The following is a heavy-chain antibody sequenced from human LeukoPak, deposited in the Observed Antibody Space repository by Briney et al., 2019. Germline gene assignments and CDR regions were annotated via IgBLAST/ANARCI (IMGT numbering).Heavy chain of an antibody. Sequence: GGSLRLSCAASGFTFSSYSMNWVRQAPGKGLEWVSYISSSSSTIYYADSVKGRFTISRDNAKNSLYLQMNSLRAEDTAVYYCARDPVPAAILSERIYYMDVWGKGTTVTVSS. V-gene: IGHV3-48*01. CDR1: GFTFSSYS. J-gene: IGHJ6*03. CDR3: ARDPVPAAILSERIYYMDV. CDR2: ISSSSSTI. D-gene: IGHD2-2*01.